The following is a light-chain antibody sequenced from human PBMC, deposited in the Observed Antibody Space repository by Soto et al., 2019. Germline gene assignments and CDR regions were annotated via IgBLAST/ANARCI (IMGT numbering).Light chain of an antibody. V-gene: IGKV1-5*01. Sequence: DIPMTQSPSTLSASVGDRVTITCRASQSVSTRLARYQQKPGKAPKLLIYDASSLQTGVPSRFSGSGSVAEFTLTISSLQPDDFATYYCQQYQSYSETFGHGTKVEIK. J-gene: IGKJ1*01. CDR1: QSVSTR. CDR2: DAS. CDR3: QQYQSYSET.